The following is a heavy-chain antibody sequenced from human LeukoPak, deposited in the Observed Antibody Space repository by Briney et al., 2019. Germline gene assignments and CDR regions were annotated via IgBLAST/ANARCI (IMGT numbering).Heavy chain of an antibody. CDR3: ARGYSNSPWNWFDP. CDR1: GYTFTSYG. V-gene: IGHV1-18*01. Sequence: RASVKVSCKASGYTFTSYGISWVRQAPGQGLEWMGWISAYNGHTNYAQKLQGRVTMTTDASTTTAYMELRSLRSDDTAVYYCARGYSNSPWNWFDPWGQGTLVTVSS. J-gene: IGHJ5*02. CDR2: ISAYNGHT. D-gene: IGHD4-11*01.